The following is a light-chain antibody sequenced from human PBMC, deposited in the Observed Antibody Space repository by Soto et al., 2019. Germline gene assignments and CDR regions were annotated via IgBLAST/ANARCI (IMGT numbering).Light chain of an antibody. CDR1: QGISNF. J-gene: IGKJ1*01. V-gene: IGKV1-27*01. CDR3: QKYNSAFWT. Sequence: DIQMTQSPSSLSASVGDRVTITCRASQGISNFLAWYQQKPGKVPKLLIYSASTLQSGVPSRFSGSGSGTDFTLTISSLQPEDVATYYCQKYNSAFWTFGQGTKVEIK. CDR2: SAS.